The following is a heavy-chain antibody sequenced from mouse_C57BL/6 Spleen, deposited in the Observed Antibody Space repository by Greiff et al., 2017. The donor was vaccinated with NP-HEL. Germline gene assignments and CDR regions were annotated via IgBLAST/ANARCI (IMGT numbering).Heavy chain of an antibody. V-gene: IGHV5-6*01. J-gene: IGHJ1*03. D-gene: IGHD1-1*01. CDR3: ARPGITTVVERYFDV. Sequence: EVMLVESGGDLVKPGGSLKLSCAASGFTFSSYGMSWVRQTPDKRLEWVATISSGGSYTYYLDSVKGRFTISRDNAKNTRYLQMSSLKSEDTAMYYCARPGITTVVERYFDVWGTGTTVTVSS. CDR1: GFTFSSYG. CDR2: ISSGGSYT.